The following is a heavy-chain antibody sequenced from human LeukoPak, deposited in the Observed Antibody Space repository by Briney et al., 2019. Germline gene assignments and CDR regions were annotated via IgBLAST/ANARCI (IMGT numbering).Heavy chain of an antibody. CDR2: ISTDGRDK. V-gene: IGHV3-30*04. J-gene: IGHJ4*02. D-gene: IGHD6-13*01. CDR3: ARDSAAAAVYYFDY. CDR1: GFIFSNYA. Sequence: PGRSLRLSCAASGFIFSNYAMHWVRQTPGEGLVWVAVISTDGRDKHYADSVKGRFTISRDNSKSTLYLQMNSLRAEDTAVYYCARDSAAAAVYYFDYWGQGTLVTVSS.